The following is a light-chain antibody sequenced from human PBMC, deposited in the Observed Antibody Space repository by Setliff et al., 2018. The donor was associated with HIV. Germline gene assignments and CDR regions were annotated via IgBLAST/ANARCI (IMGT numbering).Light chain of an antibody. CDR3: CSYAGTSTYV. CDR2: EVS. CDR1: SSDVGSYNL. Sequence: LAQPASVSGSPGQSITISCTGTSSDVGSYNLVSWYQQHPGKAPKLMIYEVSKRPSGVSNRFSGSKSGNTASLTISGLQAEDEADYYCCSYAGTSTYVFGTGTKVTVL. J-gene: IGLJ1*01. V-gene: IGLV2-23*02.